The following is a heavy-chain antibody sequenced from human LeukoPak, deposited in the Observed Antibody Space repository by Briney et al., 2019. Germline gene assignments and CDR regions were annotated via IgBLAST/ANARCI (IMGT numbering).Heavy chain of an antibody. D-gene: IGHD3-22*01. Sequence: PSETLSLTCGVYGESFSGDFWSWVRQAPGKGLEWIGEINHRGRTNYSPSLTGRGTISVDKSMTQFSLQLRSVTAADTALYYCARGQYDSGGYHYGIRAFYFDYWGQGILVTVSS. J-gene: IGHJ4*02. CDR1: GESFSGDF. CDR3: ARGQYDSGGYHYGIRAFYFDY. V-gene: IGHV4-34*01. CDR2: INHRGRT.